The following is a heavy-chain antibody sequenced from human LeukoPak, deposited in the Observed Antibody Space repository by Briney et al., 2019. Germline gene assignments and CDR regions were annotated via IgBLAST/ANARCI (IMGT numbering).Heavy chain of an antibody. CDR1: GFAFSSYW. Sequence: GGSLRLSCAASGFAFSSYWLSWVRQAPGKGLEWVANINQDGSEKFYVASVKGRFTISRDNAQKSLYLQMNSLRAEDTAVYYCVRDMDVWGQGTTVIVSS. V-gene: IGHV3-7*04. CDR3: VRDMDV. J-gene: IGHJ6*02. CDR2: INQDGSEK.